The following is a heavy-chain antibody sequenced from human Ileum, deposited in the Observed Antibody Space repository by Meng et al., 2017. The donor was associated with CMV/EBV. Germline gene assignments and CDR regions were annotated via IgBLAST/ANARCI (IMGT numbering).Heavy chain of an antibody. V-gene: IGHV3-74*01. J-gene: IGHJ4*02. Sequence: GESLKISCAASGFTFSSSWMHWVRQGPGKGLMWISRINDDGGSTSYADSVKGRFTISRDNAKNTLYLQMNSLRAEDTAVCYCARESVNLVTDSWGQGMRVTVSS. CDR3: ARESVNLVTDS. CDR1: GFTFSSSW. D-gene: IGHD5-18*01. CDR2: INDDGGST.